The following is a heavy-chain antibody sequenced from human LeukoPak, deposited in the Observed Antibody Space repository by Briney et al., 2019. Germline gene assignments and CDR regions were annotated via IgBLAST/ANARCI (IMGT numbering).Heavy chain of an antibody. Sequence: SETLSLTCAVYGGSFSGYYWSWIRQPPGEGLEWIGEVNHSGSTNYNPSLKSRVTISVDTSKNQFSLKLSSVTAADTAVYYCARGENLNYYDSSGYFDYWGQGTLVTVSS. V-gene: IGHV4-34*01. J-gene: IGHJ4*02. D-gene: IGHD3-22*01. CDR1: GGSFSGYY. CDR3: ARGENLNYYDSSGYFDY. CDR2: VNHSGST.